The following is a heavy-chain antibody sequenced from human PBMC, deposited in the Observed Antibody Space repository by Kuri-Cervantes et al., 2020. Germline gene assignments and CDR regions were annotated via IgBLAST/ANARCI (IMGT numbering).Heavy chain of an antibody. D-gene: IGHD7-27*01. CDR2: INSDGSST. V-gene: IGHV3-74*01. Sequence: GESLKISCAASGFTFSSYWMHWVRQAPGKGLVWVSRINSDGSSTSYADSVKGRFTISRDNAKNTLYLQMDSLRADDTAVYYCANRKNWGPFDSWGQGTLVTVSS. CDR3: ANRKNWGPFDS. CDR1: GFTFSSYW. J-gene: IGHJ5*01.